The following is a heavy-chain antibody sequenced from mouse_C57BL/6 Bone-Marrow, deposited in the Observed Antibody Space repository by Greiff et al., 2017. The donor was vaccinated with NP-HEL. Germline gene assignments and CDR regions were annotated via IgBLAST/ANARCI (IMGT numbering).Heavy chain of an antibody. J-gene: IGHJ3*01. D-gene: IGHD1-1*01. CDR3: ARDGDYYGSSYDWFAY. CDR1: GFTFSDFY. Sequence: EVNVVESGGGLVQSGRSLRLSCATSGFTFSDFYMEWVRQAPGKGLEWIAASRNKANDYTTEYSASVKGRFIVSRDTSQSILYLQMNALRAEDTAIYYCARDGDYYGSSYDWFAYWGQGTLVTVSA. V-gene: IGHV7-1*01. CDR2: SRNKANDYTT.